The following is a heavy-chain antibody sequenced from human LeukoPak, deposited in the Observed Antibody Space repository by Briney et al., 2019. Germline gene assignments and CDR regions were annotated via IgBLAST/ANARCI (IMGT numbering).Heavy chain of an antibody. CDR2: IYPGGSDT. J-gene: IGHJ4*02. Sequence: PGESLKISCKGSGYNFTSYWIGWVRQMPGKGLEWMGIIYPGGSDTRYSPSFQGQVTISADKSISTAYLQWSSLKASDTAMYYCARHPYSGYPSEDYWGQGTLVTVSS. V-gene: IGHV5-51*01. D-gene: IGHD5-12*01. CDR3: ARHPYSGYPSEDY. CDR1: GYNFTSYW.